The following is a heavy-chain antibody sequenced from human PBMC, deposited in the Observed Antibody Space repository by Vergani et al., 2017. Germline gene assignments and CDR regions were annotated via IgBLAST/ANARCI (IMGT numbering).Heavy chain of an antibody. CDR3: AKGRTKVVTS. D-gene: IGHD4-23*01. V-gene: IGHV3-30*18. CDR2: ISYDGSNK. CDR1: GFTFSSYG. J-gene: IGHJ5*02. Sequence: QVQLVESGGGVVQPGRSLRLSCAASGFTFSSYGMRWVRQAPGKGLEWVAVISYDGSNKYYADSVKGRFTISRDNSKNTLYLQMNSLRAEDTAVYYCAKGRTKVVTSWGQGTLVTVSS.